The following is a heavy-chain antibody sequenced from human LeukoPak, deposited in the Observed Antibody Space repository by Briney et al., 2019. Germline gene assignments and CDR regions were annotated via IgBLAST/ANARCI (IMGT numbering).Heavy chain of an antibody. CDR1: GYTFTGYY. D-gene: IGHD3-10*01. CDR3: ARGRQPENYYGSGSYYFA. J-gene: IGHJ5*02. Sequence: GASVKVSCKASGYTFTGYYMHWVRQAPGQGLEWMGWINPNSGGTNYAQKFQGRVTMTRDTSISTAYMELSRLRSDGTAVYYCARGRQPENYYGSGSYYFAWGQGTLVTVSS. V-gene: IGHV1-2*02. CDR2: INPNSGGT.